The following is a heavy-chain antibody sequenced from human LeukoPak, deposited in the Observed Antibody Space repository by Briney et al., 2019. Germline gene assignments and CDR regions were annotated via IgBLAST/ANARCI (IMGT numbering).Heavy chain of an antibody. CDR1: GYTFTGYY. J-gene: IGHJ4*02. Sequence: ASVKVSCEASGYTFTGYYMHWVRQAPGQGLEWMGWINPNSGGTNYAQKFQGKVTMTRDTSISTAYMELSRLRSDDTAVYYCARVDDSSGYYYDYWGQGTLVTVSS. D-gene: IGHD3-22*01. CDR2: INPNSGGT. V-gene: IGHV1-2*02. CDR3: ARVDDSSGYYYDY.